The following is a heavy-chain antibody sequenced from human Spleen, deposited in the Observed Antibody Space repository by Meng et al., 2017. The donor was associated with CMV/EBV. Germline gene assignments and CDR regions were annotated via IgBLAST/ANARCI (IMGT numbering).Heavy chain of an antibody. CDR3: ARVVGYSSSSGGFFDY. Sequence: PWGAGVLKPLEPRVLAVAFYGGSCSGYDWSWVSQPPGKGLEWIGEINHSGSTNYNPSLKSRVTISVDTSKNQFSLKLSSVTAADTAVYYCARVVGYSSSSGGFFDYWGQGTLVTVSS. J-gene: IGHJ4*02. CDR1: GGSCSGYD. CDR2: INHSGST. D-gene: IGHD6-6*01. V-gene: IGHV4-34*01.